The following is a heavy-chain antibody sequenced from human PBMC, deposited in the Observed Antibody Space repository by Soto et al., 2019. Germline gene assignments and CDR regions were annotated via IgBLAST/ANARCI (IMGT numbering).Heavy chain of an antibody. Sequence: SETLSLTCTVSGGSIGSGDYYWSWIRQPPGKGLEWIGYIYYSGSTYYNPSLKSRVTISVDTSKNQFSLKLSSVTAADTAVYYCVKGLIRSSWTDYYYYCMDVWGQGTTVTVSS. CDR1: GGSIGSGDYY. D-gene: IGHD6-13*01. V-gene: IGHV4-30-4*01. CDR3: VKGLIRSSWTDYYYYCMDV. J-gene: IGHJ6*02. CDR2: IYYSGST.